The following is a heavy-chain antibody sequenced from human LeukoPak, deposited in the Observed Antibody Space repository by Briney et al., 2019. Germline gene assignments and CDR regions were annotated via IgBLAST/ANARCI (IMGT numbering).Heavy chain of an antibody. Sequence: GGSLRLSCAASGFTFSSYAMSWVRQAPGKGLEWVSYISSSSSTIYYADSVKGRFTISRDNAKNSLYLQMNSLRAEDTAVYYCARFVGNFDYWGQGTLVTVSS. CDR2: ISSSSSTI. CDR1: GFTFSSYA. CDR3: ARFVGNFDY. J-gene: IGHJ4*02. V-gene: IGHV3-48*01.